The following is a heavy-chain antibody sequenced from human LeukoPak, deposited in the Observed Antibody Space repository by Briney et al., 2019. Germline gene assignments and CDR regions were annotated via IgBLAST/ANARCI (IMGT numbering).Heavy chain of an antibody. J-gene: IGHJ3*02. CDR1: GFTFDDYA. D-gene: IGHD5-18*01. V-gene: IGHV3-9*01. CDR2: ISWNSGSI. Sequence: GGSLRLSCAASGFTFDDYAMHWVRQAPGEGLEWVSGISWNSGSIGYADSVKGRFTISRDNAKNSLYLQMNSLRAEDTALYYCAKVHFVDTAMVEGAFDIWGQGTMVTVSP. CDR3: AKVHFVDTAMVEGAFDI.